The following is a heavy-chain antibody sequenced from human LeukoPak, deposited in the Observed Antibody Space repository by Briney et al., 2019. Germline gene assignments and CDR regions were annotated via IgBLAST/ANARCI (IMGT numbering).Heavy chain of an antibody. CDR2: MNNDGRGI. J-gene: IGHJ4*02. V-gene: IGHV3-74*01. Sequence: PGGSLRLSSRVCGFTFNTYWMHSVRQAPGKGLVWVSRMNNDGRGISYADSVKGRFTISRDNDNFNLYLQMPSLRLDDTAVYFCAREFEATGFWARAYWREGTLVSASS. CDR3: AREFEATGFWARAY. D-gene: IGHD3-16*01. CDR1: GFTFNTYW.